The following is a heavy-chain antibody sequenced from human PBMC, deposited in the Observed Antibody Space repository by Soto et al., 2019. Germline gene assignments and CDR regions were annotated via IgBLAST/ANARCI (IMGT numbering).Heavy chain of an antibody. J-gene: IGHJ6*02. D-gene: IGHD3-3*01. CDR3: ARYDFWSGYSPPDYYYGMDV. Sequence: SVKVSCKASGGTFSSYAISWVRQAPGQGLEWMGGIIPIFGTANYAQEFQGRVTITADESTSTAYMELSSLRPEDTAVYYCARYDFWSGYSPPDYYYGMDVWGQGTTVTVSS. V-gene: IGHV1-69*13. CDR2: IIPIFGTA. CDR1: GGTFSSYA.